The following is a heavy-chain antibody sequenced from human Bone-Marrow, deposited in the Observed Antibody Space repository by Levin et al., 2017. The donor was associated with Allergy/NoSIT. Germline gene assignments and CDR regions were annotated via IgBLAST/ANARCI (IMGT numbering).Heavy chain of an antibody. J-gene: IGHJ3*01. V-gene: IGHV3-9*01. CDR2: LSWNSGRI. Sequence: PGESLKISCEVSGFKFDDYAMHWVRQAPGKGLEWVSGLSWNSGRIAYADSVKGRFTISRDNARNSLYLQMNSLRAEDTALYYCAKDLRWDILVLPGTNSKDAFDVWGHGKMVTVSS. CDR3: AKDLRWDILVLPGTNSKDAFDV. D-gene: IGHD2-2*01. CDR1: GFKFDDYA.